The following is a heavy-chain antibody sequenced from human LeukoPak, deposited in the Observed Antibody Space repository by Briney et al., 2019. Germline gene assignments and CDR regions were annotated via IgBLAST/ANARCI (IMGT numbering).Heavy chain of an antibody. CDR1: GFTFSRYS. D-gene: IGHD3-10*01. J-gene: IGHJ3*02. V-gene: IGHV3-21*01. CDR3: ASLLWFGDDAFDI. Sequence: PGGSLRLSCAASGFTFSRYSMNWVRQAPGKGLEGVSSISSSSSYIYYADSVKGGFTISRDNAKNSLYLQMTSLRAEDTAVYYCASLLWFGDDAFDIWGQGTMVTVSS. CDR2: ISSSSSYI.